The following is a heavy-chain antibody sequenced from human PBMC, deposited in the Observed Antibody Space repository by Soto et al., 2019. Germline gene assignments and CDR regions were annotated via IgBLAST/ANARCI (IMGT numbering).Heavy chain of an antibody. CDR1: GGSVSSGNYY. D-gene: IGHD3-22*01. CDR2: FYYTGSI. CDR3: ARSMFYSDGSNYSPFDY. V-gene: IGHV4-61*01. J-gene: IGHJ4*02. Sequence: SETLSLTCTVSGGSVSSGNYYWSWIRQPPGKGLEWIGYFYYTGSINYNPSLKSRVTISIDASKNQFSLRLSSVTAADTAVYYCARSMFYSDGSNYSPFDYWGQGTLVPVSS.